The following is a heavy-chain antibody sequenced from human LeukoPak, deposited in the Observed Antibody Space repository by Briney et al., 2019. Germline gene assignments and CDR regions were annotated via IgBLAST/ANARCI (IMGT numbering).Heavy chain of an antibody. Sequence: GGSLRLSCAASGFTFSSYAMSWVRQAPGKGLEWVSAISGSGGGTYYADSVKGRFTISRDNSKNTLYLQMNSLRAEDTAVYHCAKPGIAAAGTGWFDPWGQGTLVTVSS. V-gene: IGHV3-23*01. D-gene: IGHD6-13*01. J-gene: IGHJ5*02. CDR2: ISGSGGGT. CDR1: GFTFSSYA. CDR3: AKPGIAAAGTGWFDP.